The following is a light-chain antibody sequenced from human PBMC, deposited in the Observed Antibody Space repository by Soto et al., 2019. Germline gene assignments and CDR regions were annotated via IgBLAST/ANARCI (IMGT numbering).Light chain of an antibody. Sequence: EIVMTQSPATLSVSPGERATLSCRASQSVGRNLAWYQQKPGQAPRLLIYGASTRATGIPARVTGSGSGTXXXXTISSLQSEDGAIFSCQQYNRWSPLTFGGGTKVDIK. CDR3: QQYNRWSPLT. CDR1: QSVGRN. J-gene: IGKJ4*01. V-gene: IGKV3-15*01. CDR2: GAS.